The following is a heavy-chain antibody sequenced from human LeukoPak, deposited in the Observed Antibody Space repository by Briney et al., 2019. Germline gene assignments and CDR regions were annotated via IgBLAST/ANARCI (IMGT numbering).Heavy chain of an antibody. CDR3: ARGGYYDSSGYYSDFDY. V-gene: IGHV1-8*01. J-gene: IGHJ4*02. CDR2: MNPNSGNT. D-gene: IGHD3-22*01. Sequence: ASVKVSCKASGYTFTSYDINWVRQATGQGLEWMGWMNPNSGNTGYAQKFQGRVTMTRNTSISTAYMELSSLRSEDTAVYYCARGGYYDSSGYYSDFDYWGQGTLVTVSS. CDR1: GYTFTSYD.